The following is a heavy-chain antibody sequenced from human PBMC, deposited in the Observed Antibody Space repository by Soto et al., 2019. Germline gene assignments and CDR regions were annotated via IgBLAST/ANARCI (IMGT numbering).Heavy chain of an antibody. Sequence: QITLKESGPTLVKPTQTLTLTCTFSGFSLSTSGVGVVWIRQPPGKALEWLALIYWYDDKRYSPSLKSRLTITKDTSKNQVVLTMTNMEPVDTATYYCAHRRESGYSCGYEVRQHNWFDPWSQGNLVTVSS. D-gene: IGHD5-18*01. V-gene: IGHV2-5*01. J-gene: IGHJ5*02. CDR2: IYWYDDK. CDR1: GFSLSTSGVG. CDR3: AHRRESGYSCGYEVRQHNWFDP.